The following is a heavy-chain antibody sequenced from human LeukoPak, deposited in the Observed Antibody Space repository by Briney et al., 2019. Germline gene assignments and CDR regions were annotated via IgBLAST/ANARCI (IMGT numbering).Heavy chain of an antibody. V-gene: IGHV3-7*01. CDR1: GFTFSSYS. CDR2: IKQDGSEK. D-gene: IGHD1-26*01. CDR3: ARDKIVEATHFDY. Sequence: GGSLRLSCAASGFTFSSYSMNWVRQAPGKGLEWVANIKQDGSEKYYVDSVEGRFTISRDNAKNSLYLQMNSLRAEDTAVYYCARDKIVEATHFDYWGQGTLVTVSS. J-gene: IGHJ4*02.